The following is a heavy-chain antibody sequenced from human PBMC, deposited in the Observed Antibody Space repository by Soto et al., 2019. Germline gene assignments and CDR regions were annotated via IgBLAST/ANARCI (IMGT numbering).Heavy chain of an antibody. CDR2: ISSNGGST. Sequence: EVQLVESGGGLVQPGGSLRLSCAASGFTFSSYAMHWVRQAPGKGLEYVSAISSNGGSTYYANSVKGRFTISRDNSKNTLYLQMGSLRAEDMAVYYCARMGGYYDSSVLGYYYYYGMDVWGQGTTVTVSS. J-gene: IGHJ6*02. D-gene: IGHD3-22*01. CDR1: GFTFSSYA. CDR3: ARMGGYYDSSVLGYYYYYGMDV. V-gene: IGHV3-64*01.